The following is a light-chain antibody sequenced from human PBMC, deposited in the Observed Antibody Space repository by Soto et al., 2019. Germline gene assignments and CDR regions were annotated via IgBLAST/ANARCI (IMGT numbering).Light chain of an antibody. V-gene: IGLV2-14*01. CDR2: EVS. J-gene: IGLJ1*01. Sequence: QSALTQPASVSGSPGQSITISCTGTSSDVGGYNYVSWYQQHPGKAPKLMIYEVSNRPSGVSNRFSGSKSGNTASLTISGLQAEDEADYDCSSYTSRSIDYVFGTGTKLTVL. CDR3: SSYTSRSIDYV. CDR1: SSDVGGYNY.